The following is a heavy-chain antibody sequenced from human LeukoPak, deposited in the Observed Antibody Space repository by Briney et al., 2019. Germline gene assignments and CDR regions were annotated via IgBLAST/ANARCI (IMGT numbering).Heavy chain of an antibody. Sequence: PSETLSLTCTGSGGSNISYQWSWIRPPPGKGLEWIGNIYYSGSTNCNPSLKSRVTLSVDTSKNQFSLNLSSVTAADTAVYYCAGGKLRFTDYWGQGTLVTVSS. J-gene: IGHJ4*02. D-gene: IGHD5-18*01. CDR3: AGGKLRFTDY. CDR1: GGSNISYQ. CDR2: IYYSGST. V-gene: IGHV4-59*01.